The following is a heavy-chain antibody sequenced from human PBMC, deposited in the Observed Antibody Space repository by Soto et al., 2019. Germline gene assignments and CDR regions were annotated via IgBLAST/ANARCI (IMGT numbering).Heavy chain of an antibody. Sequence: GGSLRLSCAASGFTFSSYAMHWVRQAPGKGLEWVAVISYDGSNKYYADSVKGRFTISRDNSKNTLYLQMNSLRAEDTAVYYCARDYYDFWSGYYSGYYGMDVWGQRTTVTVSS. CDR1: GFTFSSYA. J-gene: IGHJ6*02. V-gene: IGHV3-30-3*01. CDR2: ISYDGSNK. D-gene: IGHD3-3*01. CDR3: ARDYYDFWSGYYSGYYGMDV.